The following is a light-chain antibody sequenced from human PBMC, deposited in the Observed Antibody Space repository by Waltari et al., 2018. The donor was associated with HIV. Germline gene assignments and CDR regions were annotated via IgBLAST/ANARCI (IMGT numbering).Light chain of an antibody. CDR1: HIERKS. V-gene: IGLV3-21*04. Sequence: LTQPPSLSVAPGETATITCAATHIERKSVHWYQQKAGQAPVVVMSYDTDRPAGIAERFSGFNSGHTASLIITRVGAGDEADYYCQVWDSATDHVLFGGGTRLTVL. CDR3: QVWDSATDHVL. J-gene: IGLJ2*01. CDR2: YDT.